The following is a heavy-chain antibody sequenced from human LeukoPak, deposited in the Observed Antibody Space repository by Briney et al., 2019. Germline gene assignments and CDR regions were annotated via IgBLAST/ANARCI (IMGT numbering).Heavy chain of an antibody. Sequence: SETLSLTCTVSGGSISSYYWSWIRQPPGKGLEWIGYIYYSGSTNYNPSLKSRVTISVDTSKNQFSLKLSSVTAADTAVYYCARPLYSNNWSHYFGHWGQGTLVTVSS. D-gene: IGHD1-1*01. CDR2: IYYSGST. V-gene: IGHV4-59*01. J-gene: IGHJ4*02. CDR1: GGSISSYY. CDR3: ARPLYSNNWSHYFGH.